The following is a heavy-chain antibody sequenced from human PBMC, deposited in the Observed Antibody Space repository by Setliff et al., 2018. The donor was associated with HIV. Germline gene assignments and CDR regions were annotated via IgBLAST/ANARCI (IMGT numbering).Heavy chain of an antibody. Sequence: PSETLSLTCTVSGGSISSSSYYWGWIRQPPGKGLEWIGSIYYSGSTYYNPSLKSRVTLSVDTSKNQFSLKVTSVTAADTAVYYCAREIQFSATAYYYYYMDDWGRGTTVTVSS. CDR3: AREIQFSATAYYYYYMDD. CDR2: IYYSGST. D-gene: IGHD5-18*01. J-gene: IGHJ6*03. CDR1: GGSISSSSYY. V-gene: IGHV4-39*07.